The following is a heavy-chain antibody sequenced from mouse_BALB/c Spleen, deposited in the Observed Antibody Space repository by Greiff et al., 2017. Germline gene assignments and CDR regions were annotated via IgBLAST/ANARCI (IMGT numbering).Heavy chain of an antibody. CDR3: ARQRDIRYDDEFAY. J-gene: IGHJ3*01. V-gene: IGHV5-6*01. CDR1: GFTFSSYG. D-gene: IGHD2-14*01. CDR2: ISSGGSYT. Sequence: EVNVVESGGDLVKPGGSLKLSCAASGFTFSSYGMSWVRQTPDKRLEWVATISSGGSYTYYPDSVKGRFTISRDNAKNTLYLQMSSLKSEDTAMYYCARQRDIRYDDEFAYWGQGTLVTVSA.